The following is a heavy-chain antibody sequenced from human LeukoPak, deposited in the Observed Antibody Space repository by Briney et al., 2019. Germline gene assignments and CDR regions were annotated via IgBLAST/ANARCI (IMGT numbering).Heavy chain of an antibody. V-gene: IGHV3-7*01. CDR2: IKQDGSEK. CDR3: ARDRAPRGYSYGWSDY. J-gene: IGHJ4*02. CDR1: GFTFSSYW. D-gene: IGHD5-18*01. Sequence: GGSLRLSCAASGFTFSSYWMSWVRQAPGKGLEWVANIKQDGSEKYYVDSVKGRFTISRDNAKNSLYLQTNSLRAEDTAVYYCARDRAPRGYSYGWSDYWGQGTLVTVSS.